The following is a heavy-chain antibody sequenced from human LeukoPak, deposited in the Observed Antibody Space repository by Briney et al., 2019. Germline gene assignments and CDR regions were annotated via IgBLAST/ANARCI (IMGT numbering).Heavy chain of an antibody. CDR1: GFKFDGYG. V-gene: IGHV3-20*04. D-gene: IGHD1-26*01. Sequence: GGSLRLSCAASGFKFDGYGMTWVRQAPGKGLEWVSGINWNGVIRDYADSVKGRFSISRDNAKNSLYLQINSLRVEDTAFYYRARTRYSGSYGGADYWGQGTQIIVSS. CDR3: ARTRYSGSYGGADY. J-gene: IGHJ4*02. CDR2: INWNGVIR.